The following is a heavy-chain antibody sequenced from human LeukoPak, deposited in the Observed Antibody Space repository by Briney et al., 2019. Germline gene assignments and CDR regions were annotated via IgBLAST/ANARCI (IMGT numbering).Heavy chain of an antibody. CDR2: IYYSGST. D-gene: IGHD3-9*01. J-gene: IGHJ4*02. CDR3: ARRPRNDILTGTPFDY. CDR1: GGSISSYY. Sequence: SETLSLTCTVSGGSISSYYWSWIRQPPGKGLEWIGYIYYSGSTDSNPSLKSRVTISVDTSKNQFSLKLRSVTAADTAVYHCARRPRNDILTGTPFDYWGQGILVTVSS. V-gene: IGHV4-59*01.